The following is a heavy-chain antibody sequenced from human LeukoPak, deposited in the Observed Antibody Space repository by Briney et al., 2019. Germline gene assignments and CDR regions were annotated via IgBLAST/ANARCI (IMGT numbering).Heavy chain of an antibody. CDR1: GDSITSSSYY. CDR2: IYYSGGT. J-gene: IGHJ4*02. CDR3: ARGFGGLTGYYPPDY. Sequence: SETLSLTCTVSGDSITSSSYYWAWIRQSPGKGLEFIGTIYYSGGTDYNPSLKSRVTISEDMSKKQFSLKLNSVTAADTALYYCARGFGGLTGYYPPDYWSRGTLVTVSS. V-gene: IGHV4-39*07. D-gene: IGHD3-9*01.